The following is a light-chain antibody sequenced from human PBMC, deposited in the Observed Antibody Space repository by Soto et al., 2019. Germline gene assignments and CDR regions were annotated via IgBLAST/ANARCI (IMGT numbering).Light chain of an antibody. J-gene: IGKJ4*01. CDR3: QQYGSVPLT. CDR2: GAS. Sequence: EIVLTQSPGTLSLSPGERATLSCRASQSVSTSYLAWYQQKPGQAPRLLIYGASIRATGIPERFSGSGSGAVFTLTISRLEPEDFAVYYCQQYGSVPLTFGGGTKVEIK. CDR1: QSVSTSY. V-gene: IGKV3-20*01.